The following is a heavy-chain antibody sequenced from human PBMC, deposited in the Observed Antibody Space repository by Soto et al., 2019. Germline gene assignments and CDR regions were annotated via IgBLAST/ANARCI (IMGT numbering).Heavy chain of an antibody. CDR2: IIPILGIA. J-gene: IGHJ4*02. D-gene: IGHD3-10*01. CDR3: ARGDTMVRGGNTPPLPFDY. CDR1: GGTFSSYT. V-gene: IGHV1-69*02. Sequence: GASVKVSCKASGGTFSSYTISWVRQAPGQGLEWMGRIIPILGIANYAQKFQGRVTITADKSTSTAYMELSSLRSEDTAVYYCARGDTMVRGGNTPPLPFDYGVQGPLVTVS.